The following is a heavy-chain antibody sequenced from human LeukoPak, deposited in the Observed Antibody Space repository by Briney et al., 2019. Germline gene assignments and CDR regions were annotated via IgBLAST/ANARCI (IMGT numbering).Heavy chain of an antibody. J-gene: IGHJ6*04. Sequence: PGGSLRLSCAVSGFTFSSYWMTGVRQAPGKGLEGVANIKQDGSEKYYVDAVMGRFIISRDNAKNSLYLQMNSLRAEDTAVYYCASSGSYGSGMDVWGKGTTVSVSS. CDR2: IKQDGSEK. CDR3: ASSGSYGSGMDV. CDR1: GFTFSSYW. D-gene: IGHD3-10*01. V-gene: IGHV3-7*03.